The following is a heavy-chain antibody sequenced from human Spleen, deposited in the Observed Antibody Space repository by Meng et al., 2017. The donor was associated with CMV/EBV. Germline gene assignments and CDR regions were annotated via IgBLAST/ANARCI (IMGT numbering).Heavy chain of an antibody. CDR3: ARGAFWSGYYSWGYYYYYGMDV. J-gene: IGHJ6*02. D-gene: IGHD3-3*01. CDR2: ISAYNGNT. CDR1: GGTFSSYA. Sequence: ASVKVSCKASGGTFSSYAISWVRQAPGQGLEWMGWISAYNGNTNYAQKVQGRVIMTTDTSTSTTFMELRSLRSDDTAVYYCARGAFWSGYYSWGYYYYYGMDVWGQGTTVTVSS. V-gene: IGHV1-18*01.